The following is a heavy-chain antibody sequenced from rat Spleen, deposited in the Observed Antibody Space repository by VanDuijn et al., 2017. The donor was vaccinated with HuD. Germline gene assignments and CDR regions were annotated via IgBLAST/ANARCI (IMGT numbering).Heavy chain of an antibody. CDR1: GFTFNDCY. D-gene: IGHD4-3*01. Sequence: EVQLVESGGGLVQPGRSLKLSCVASGFTFNDCYMAWVRQAPTKGLEWVASISYDGGNTYYRDSVKGRFTISRDNAKSTLYLQMDSLRSEDTATYYCARHNSGYGVMDAWGQGASVTVSS. CDR2: ISYDGGNT. CDR3: ARHNSGYGVMDA. V-gene: IGHV5-25*01. J-gene: IGHJ4*01.